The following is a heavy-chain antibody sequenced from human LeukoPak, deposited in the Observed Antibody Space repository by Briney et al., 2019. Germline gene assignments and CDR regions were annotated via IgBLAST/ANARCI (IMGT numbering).Heavy chain of an antibody. CDR2: IYYSGST. D-gene: IGHD4-23*01. CDR3: ARLFLYDYGGNNFDY. J-gene: IGHJ4*02. V-gene: IGHV4-34*01. Sequence: PSETLSLTCAVYGGSFSGYYWSWIRQPPGKGLEWIGSIYYSGSTYYNPSLKSRVTISVDTSKNQFSLKLSSVTAADTAVYYCARLFLYDYGGNNFDYWGQGTLVTVSS. CDR1: GGSFSGYY.